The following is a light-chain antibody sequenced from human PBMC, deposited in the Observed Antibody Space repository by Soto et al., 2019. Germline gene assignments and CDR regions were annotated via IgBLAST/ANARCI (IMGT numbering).Light chain of an antibody. CDR1: QSVSRN. CDR2: GAS. V-gene: IGKV3-15*01. CDR3: QQYNNWPPLT. Sequence: DIVLTQSPATLSVSPGERATLSCRDSQSVSRNLAWYQQKPGQDPRLLIYGASTRATGIPARFSRSGSGTEFTLTISSLQSEDFAVYYCQQYNNWPPLTFGQGTKV. J-gene: IGKJ1*01.